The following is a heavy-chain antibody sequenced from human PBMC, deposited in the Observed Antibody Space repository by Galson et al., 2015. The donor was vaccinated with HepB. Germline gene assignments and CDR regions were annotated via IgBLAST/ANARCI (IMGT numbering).Heavy chain of an antibody. D-gene: IGHD4/OR15-4a*01. CDR1: GFTFSSYA. V-gene: IGHV3-23*01. CDR3: AKSGSGSNPRSYYYYMDV. Sequence: SLRLSCAASGFTFSSYAMSWVRQAPGKGLEWVSAISGSGGSTYYADSVKGRFTISRDNSKNTLYLQMNSLRAEDTAVYYCAKSGSGSNPRSYYYYMDVWGKGTTVTVSS. CDR2: ISGSGGST. J-gene: IGHJ6*03.